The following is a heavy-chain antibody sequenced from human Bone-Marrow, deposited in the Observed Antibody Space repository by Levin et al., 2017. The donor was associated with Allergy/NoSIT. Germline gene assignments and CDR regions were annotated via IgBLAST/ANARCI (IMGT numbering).Heavy chain of an antibody. CDR3: ARERDALVRGIQPDY. CDR1: GYTLTTSG. D-gene: IGHD3-10*01. Sequence: ASVKVSCKASGYTLTTSGISWVRQAPGQGLEWMGWISTYDGNTNYAQTFQDRVTMTTDKYTNTVYLELRSLTSDDTAVYYCARERDALVRGIQPDYWGQGTLVTVSS. CDR2: ISTYDGNT. J-gene: IGHJ4*02. V-gene: IGHV1-18*01.